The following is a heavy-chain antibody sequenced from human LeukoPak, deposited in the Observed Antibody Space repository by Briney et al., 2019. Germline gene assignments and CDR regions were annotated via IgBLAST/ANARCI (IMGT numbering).Heavy chain of an antibody. CDR1: GYAFTSYY. V-gene: IGHV1-46*01. Sequence: ASVKVSCKAAGYAFTSYYMHWVRQAPGQGLEWMGIINPSGGSTSYAQKFQGRVTMTRDTSTSTVYMELSSPRSEDTAVYYCARAIGCSSTSCPYTYYYYGMDVWGKGTTVTVSS. CDR2: INPSGGST. CDR3: ARAIGCSSTSCPYTYYYYGMDV. J-gene: IGHJ6*04. D-gene: IGHD2-2*01.